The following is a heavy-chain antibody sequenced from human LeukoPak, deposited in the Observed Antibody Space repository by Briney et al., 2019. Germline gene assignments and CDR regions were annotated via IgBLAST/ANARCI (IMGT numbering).Heavy chain of an antibody. CDR2: ISYDGSNK. CDR1: GFTFSSYG. V-gene: IGHV3-30*19. Sequence: PGRSLRLSCAASGFTFSSYGMHWVRQAPGKGLEWVAVISYDGSNKYYADSVKGRFTISRDNSKNTLYLQMNSLRAEDTAVYYCATLPLKYYDFWSGYSDYWGQGTLVTVSS. J-gene: IGHJ4*02. D-gene: IGHD3-3*01. CDR3: ATLPLKYYDFWSGYSDY.